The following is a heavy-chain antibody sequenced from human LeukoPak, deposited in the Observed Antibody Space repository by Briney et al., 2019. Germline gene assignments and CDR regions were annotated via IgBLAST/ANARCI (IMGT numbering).Heavy chain of an antibody. CDR1: GGSISSGGYY. V-gene: IGHV4-30-2*01. CDR3: ALSGGSCYQCFQH. D-gene: IGHD2-15*01. Sequence: SETLSLTCTVSGGSISSGGYYWSWIRQPPGKGLEWIGYIYHSGSTYYNPSLKSRVTISVDRSKNQFSLKLSSVAAADTAVYYCALSGGSCYQCFQHWGQGTLVTVSS. J-gene: IGHJ1*01. CDR2: IYHSGST.